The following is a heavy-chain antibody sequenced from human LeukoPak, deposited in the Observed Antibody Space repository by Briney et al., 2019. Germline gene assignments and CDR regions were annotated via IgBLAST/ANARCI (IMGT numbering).Heavy chain of an antibody. CDR1: GGSFSGYY. Sequence: SETLSLTCAVYGGSFSGYYWSWIRQPPGKGLEWIGEINHSGSTNYNPSLKSRVTISVDTSKNQFSLKLSSVTAADTAVYYCARTPYTQLRFLEWLGYFDYWGQGTLVTVSS. V-gene: IGHV4-34*01. J-gene: IGHJ4*02. CDR2: INHSGST. CDR3: ARTPYTQLRFLEWLGYFDY. D-gene: IGHD3-3*01.